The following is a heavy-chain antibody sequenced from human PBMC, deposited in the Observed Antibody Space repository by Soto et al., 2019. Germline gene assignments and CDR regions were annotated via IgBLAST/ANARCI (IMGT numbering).Heavy chain of an antibody. CDR1: GFTFSSYA. CDR3: AKDDRGGYSYGVVYFDY. J-gene: IGHJ4*02. D-gene: IGHD5-18*01. Sequence: HPGGSLRLSCAASGFTFSSYAMSWVRQAPGRGLEWVSAISGSGGSTYYADSVKGRFTISRDNSKNTLYLQMNSLRAEDTAVYYCAKDDRGGYSYGVVYFDYWGQGTLVTVSS. V-gene: IGHV3-23*01. CDR2: ISGSGGST.